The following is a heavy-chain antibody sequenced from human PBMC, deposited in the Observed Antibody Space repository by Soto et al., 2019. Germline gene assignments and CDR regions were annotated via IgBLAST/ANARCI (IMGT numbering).Heavy chain of an antibody. J-gene: IGHJ4*02. CDR1: GGSGKDLGYR. Sequence: LEIHRLPKTVPGGSGKDLGYRRSLNRQPPGKGLEWIGFIHYSGSTNYNPSLKSRVTMSVDTSKNQFSLKLTSVNAADTAVYYCTRGGDAYKNGHWGQGTLVTVSS. CDR3: TRGGDAYKNGH. CDR2: IHYSGST. D-gene: IGHD2-21*01. V-gene: IGHV4-61*08.